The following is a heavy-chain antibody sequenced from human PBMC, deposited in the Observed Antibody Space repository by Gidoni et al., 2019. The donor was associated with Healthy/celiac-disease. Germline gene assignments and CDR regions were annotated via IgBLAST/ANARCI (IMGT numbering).Heavy chain of an antibody. D-gene: IGHD3-16*01. J-gene: IGHJ4*02. CDR3: ARDRLRGYFDY. CDR2: ISSSSSYI. V-gene: IGHV3-21*01. Sequence: GLEWVSSISSSSSYIYYADSVKGRFTISRDNAKNSLYLQMNSLRAEDTAVYYCARDRLRGYFDYWGQGTLVTVSS.